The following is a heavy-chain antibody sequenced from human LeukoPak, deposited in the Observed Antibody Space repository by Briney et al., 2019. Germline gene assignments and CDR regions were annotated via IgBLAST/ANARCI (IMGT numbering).Heavy chain of an antibody. CDR2: IYYSEVT. J-gene: IGHJ4*02. Sequence: SETLSLTCTVSGGSISSSGYYWGWIRQPPGKGLQWIRNIYYSEVTKYNPSLKRRVTMSVDTSKNQFSLNLSSVTAADTAVYYCARAEDPYDRDYGSGSGEFDYWGQGTLVTVSS. CDR3: ARAEDPYDRDYGSGSGEFDY. V-gene: IGHV4-39*07. CDR1: GGSISSSGYY. D-gene: IGHD3-10*01.